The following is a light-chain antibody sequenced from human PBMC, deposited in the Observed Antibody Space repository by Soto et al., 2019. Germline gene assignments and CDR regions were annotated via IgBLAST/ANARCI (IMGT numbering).Light chain of an antibody. CDR3: SSFVGFSTFGRYV. Sequence: QSALTQPASVSGSPGQSITISCTGTSRDVGGYNYVSWHQQHPGKAPKVIITEVSNRPSGVSNRFSGSKSDNTASLTISGLQADDEADYYCSSFVGFSTFGRYVFGTGTKVTVL. CDR2: EVS. CDR1: SRDVGGYNY. J-gene: IGLJ1*01. V-gene: IGLV2-23*02.